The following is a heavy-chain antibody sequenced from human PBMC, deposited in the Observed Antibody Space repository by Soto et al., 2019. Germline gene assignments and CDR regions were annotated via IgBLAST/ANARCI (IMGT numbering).Heavy chain of an antibody. D-gene: IGHD3-3*01. V-gene: IGHV4-59*03. J-gene: IGHJ5*02. CDR2: IYNSGST. CDR3: ATSIKVFGSLIPPFDP. CDR1: GGSISTYY. Sequence: SETLSLTCTVSGGSISTYYWSWIRRPPGKGLEWIGYIYNSGSTHSNPSLQSRVTMSVDTSKNQFSLRLSSVTAADTAIYYCATSIKVFGSLIPPFDPWGQGTQVTVSS.